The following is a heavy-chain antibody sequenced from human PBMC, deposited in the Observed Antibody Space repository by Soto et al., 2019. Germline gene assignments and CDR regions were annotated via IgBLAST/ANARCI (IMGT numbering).Heavy chain of an antibody. D-gene: IGHD2-21*01. Sequence: QVHLQQWGAGLLKPSETLSLTCGVYGGSLRGSYWSWIRQPPGKALECLGKVTHSGSTTFNPYLKRRVSVSVDTSDHQFSLKLTSVTAADTAVYYCARGHIPVYGPVPDYFDSWGQGTLVTVSS. CDR2: VTHSGST. CDR1: GGSLRGSY. CDR3: ARGHIPVYGPVPDYFDS. V-gene: IGHV4-34*02. J-gene: IGHJ4*02.